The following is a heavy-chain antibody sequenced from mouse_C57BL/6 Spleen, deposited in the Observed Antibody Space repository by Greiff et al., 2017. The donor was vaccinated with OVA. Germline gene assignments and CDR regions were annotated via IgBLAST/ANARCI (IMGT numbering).Heavy chain of an antibody. CDR2: IYPGSGNT. Sequence: VQLVESGPELVKPGASVKISCKASGYSFTSYYIHWVKQRPGQGLEWIGWIYPGSGNTKYNEKFKGKATLTADTSSSTAYMQLSSLTSEDSAVYYCARGPGYLAMDYWGQGTSVTVSS. V-gene: IGHV1-66*01. CDR3: ARGPGYLAMDY. CDR1: GYSFTSYY. J-gene: IGHJ4*01.